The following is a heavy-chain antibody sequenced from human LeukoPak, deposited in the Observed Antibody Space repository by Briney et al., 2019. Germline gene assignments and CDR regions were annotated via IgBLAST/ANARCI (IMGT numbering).Heavy chain of an antibody. J-gene: IGHJ4*02. V-gene: IGHV3-23*01. CDR3: ASDSGYERGFDY. CDR1: GFTFSNYA. Sequence: PGGSLRLSCAASGFTFSNYAMSWVRQAPGKGLEWVSVISGSGGTTYSADSVKGRFTISRDNAKNSLYLQMNSLRAEDTAVYYCASDSGYERGFDYWGQGTLVTVSS. D-gene: IGHD5-12*01. CDR2: ISGSGGTT.